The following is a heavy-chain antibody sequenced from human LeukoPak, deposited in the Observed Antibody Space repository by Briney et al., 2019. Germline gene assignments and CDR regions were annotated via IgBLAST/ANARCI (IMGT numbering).Heavy chain of an antibody. CDR1: GGSISGSTYY. CDR2: IYYSGST. V-gene: IGHV4-39*01. Sequence: SETLSLTCTVSGGSISGSTYYWGWVRQPPGKGLEWIGSIYYSGSTYYNPSLKRRVTISVDTSKNQFSLKLSSVTAADTAVYFCTLRNFWGQGSLVTVSS. CDR3: TLRNF. J-gene: IGHJ4*02.